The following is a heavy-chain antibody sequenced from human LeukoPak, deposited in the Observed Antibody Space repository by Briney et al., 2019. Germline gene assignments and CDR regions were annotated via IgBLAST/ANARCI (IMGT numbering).Heavy chain of an antibody. CDR3: ARGLNNRKSGRRFDVFEI. J-gene: IGHJ3*02. CDR1: GGSFSGYY. V-gene: IGHV4-59*01. D-gene: IGHD1-14*01. CDR2: VYYSGST. Sequence: SETLSLTCAVYGGSFSGYYWSWIRQPPGKGLEWIGYVYYSGSTNYNPSLKSRVTISADTSKNQFSLRLSSVTAADTAVYYCARGLNNRKSGRRFDVFEIWGQGTMVTVSS.